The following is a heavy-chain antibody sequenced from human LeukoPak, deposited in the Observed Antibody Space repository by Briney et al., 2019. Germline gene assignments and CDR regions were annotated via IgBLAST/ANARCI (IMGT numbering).Heavy chain of an antibody. J-gene: IGHJ4*02. D-gene: IGHD6-19*01. CDR1: GVSISSYY. V-gene: IGHV4-59*01. Sequence: PSETLSLTCTVSGVSISSYYWSWIRQPPGKGLEWIGYIYYSGSTNYNPSLKSRVTISVDTSKNQFSLKLSSVTAADTAVYYCAGYQAGYSSGPFDYWGQGTLVTVSS. CDR2: IYYSGST. CDR3: AGYQAGYSSGPFDY.